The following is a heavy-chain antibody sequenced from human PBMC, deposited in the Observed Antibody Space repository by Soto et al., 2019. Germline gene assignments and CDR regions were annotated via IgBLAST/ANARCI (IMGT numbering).Heavy chain of an antibody. D-gene: IGHD3-10*01. J-gene: IGHJ5*02. CDR3: ARGWSYYYGSGSYPNWFDP. V-gene: IGHV4-34*01. CDR2: INHSGST. CDR1: GGSFSGYY. Sequence: PSETLSLTCAVYGGSFSGYYWSWIRQPPGKGLEWIGEINHSGSTNYNPSLKSRVTISVDTSKNQFSLKLSSVTAADTAVYYCARGWSYYYGSGSYPNWFDPWGQGTLVTVSS.